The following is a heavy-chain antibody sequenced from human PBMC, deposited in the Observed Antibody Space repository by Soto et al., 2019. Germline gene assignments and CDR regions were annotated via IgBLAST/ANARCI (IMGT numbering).Heavy chain of an antibody. Sequence: QVQLVQSGAEVKKPGASVKVSCQGSGYTFTNYGISWVRQAPGQGLEWLGWFNVYHDHTQYAQKFQGRVALTSSTTAGIVQRETRSLRQPAPAIYYCVREVRTVTNMRESLDVWGQGKTVTGSS. V-gene: IGHV1-18*04. J-gene: IGHJ6*02. CDR2: FNVYHDHT. D-gene: IGHD3-3*01. CDR3: VREVRTVTNMRESLDV. CDR1: GYTFTNYG.